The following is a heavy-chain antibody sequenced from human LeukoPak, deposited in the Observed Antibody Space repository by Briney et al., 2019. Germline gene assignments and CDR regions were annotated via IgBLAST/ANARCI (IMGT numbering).Heavy chain of an antibody. CDR1: GYSFTSYW. CDR2: IDPSDSYT. J-gene: IGHJ3*02. V-gene: IGHV5-10-1*01. CDR3: ARQANSGYGGIAFDI. D-gene: IGHD5-12*01. Sequence: GESLKTSCKGSGYSFTSYWISWVRQMPGKGLEWMGRIDPSDSYTNYSPSFQGHVTISADKSISTAYLQWRSLKAPDTAVYYCARQANSGYGGIAFDIWGQGTMVTVSS.